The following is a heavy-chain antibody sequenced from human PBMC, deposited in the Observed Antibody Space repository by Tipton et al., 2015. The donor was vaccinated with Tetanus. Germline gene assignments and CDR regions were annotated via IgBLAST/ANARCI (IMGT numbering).Heavy chain of an antibody. V-gene: IGHV4-39*07. Sequence: TLSLTCTVSGDSISSSEYYWGWIRQPPGEGLEWIASVYYDGGAYTNPSLKSRIAISIDTSGSQFSLKMNSVTAADTAVYYCARVGNTMIGGQATHFDYWGPGALVTVSS. CDR2: VYYDGGA. J-gene: IGHJ4*02. CDR1: GDSISSSEYY. D-gene: IGHD3-10*01. CDR3: ARVGNTMIGGQATHFDY.